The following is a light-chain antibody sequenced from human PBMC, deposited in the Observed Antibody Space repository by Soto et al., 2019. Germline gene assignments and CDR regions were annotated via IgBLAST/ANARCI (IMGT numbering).Light chain of an antibody. V-gene: IGLV1-51*01. CDR1: NSNIGTNY. J-gene: IGLJ2*01. CDR2: DNN. Sequence: QAVVTQPPSVSAAPGQKVTISCSGSNSNIGTNYVYWYQQLPGTAPKLLINDNNKRPSGIPDRFSGSKSGTSATLGITGLQTGDEADYYCGTWDNSLSVVVFGGGTKLTVL. CDR3: GTWDNSLSVVV.